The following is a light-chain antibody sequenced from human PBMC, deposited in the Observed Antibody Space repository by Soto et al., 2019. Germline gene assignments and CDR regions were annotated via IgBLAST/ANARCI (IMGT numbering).Light chain of an antibody. Sequence: DIQMTQSPSSLSASVGDRVTITCRASQSISSYLNWYQQQPGKAPKLLIYAASSLQSGVPSRFSGSGSGTDFTLTVSSLQPEDFAIYYCQQTYSAPPAFGQGTQVEIK. CDR1: QSISSY. CDR3: QQTYSAPPA. J-gene: IGKJ2*01. V-gene: IGKV1-39*01. CDR2: AAS.